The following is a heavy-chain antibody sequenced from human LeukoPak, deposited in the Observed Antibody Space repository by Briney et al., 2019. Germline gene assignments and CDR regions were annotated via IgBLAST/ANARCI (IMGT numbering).Heavy chain of an antibody. V-gene: IGHV4-59*01. Sequence: SETLSLTCTVSGGSISSYYWSWIRQPPGKGLEWIGYIYYSGSTNYNPSLKSRVTISVDTSKNQFSLKLSSVTAADTAVYYCAREGYYYDSSGYYPDAFDIWGQGSMVTVSS. D-gene: IGHD3-22*01. CDR1: GGSISSYY. J-gene: IGHJ3*02. CDR3: AREGYYYDSSGYYPDAFDI. CDR2: IYYSGST.